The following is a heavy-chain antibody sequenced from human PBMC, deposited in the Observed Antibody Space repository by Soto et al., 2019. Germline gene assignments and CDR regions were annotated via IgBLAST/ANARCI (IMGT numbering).Heavy chain of an antibody. CDR2: ISSSSTTI. D-gene: IGHD3-16*02. J-gene: IGHJ4*02. CDR3: ARDHRWRWHDS. V-gene: IGHV3-11*01. CDR1: GFTFSDHY. Sequence: QVQVVESGGGLVKPGGSLRLSCAASGFTFSDHYMNWIRQAPGKGLEWVSYISSSSTTIQYADSVKGRFTISRDNAKNSLYLQMNSLRAEDTAVYYCARDHRWRWHDSWGQGTLVTVSS.